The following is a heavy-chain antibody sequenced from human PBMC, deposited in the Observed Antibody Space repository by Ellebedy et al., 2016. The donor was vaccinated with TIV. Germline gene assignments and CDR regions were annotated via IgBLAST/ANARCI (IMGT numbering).Heavy chain of an antibody. D-gene: IGHD3-10*01. CDR2: IIPIFGTA. V-gene: IGHV1-69*13. Sequence: AASVKVSCKASGGTFSSYAISWVRQAPGQGLEWMGGIIPIFGTANYAQKFQGRVTITADESTSTAYMELSSLRSEDTAIYYCAKDSGKYGWNSEYWGQGTQVTVSS. CDR1: GGTFSSYA. CDR3: AKDSGKYGWNSEY. J-gene: IGHJ4*02.